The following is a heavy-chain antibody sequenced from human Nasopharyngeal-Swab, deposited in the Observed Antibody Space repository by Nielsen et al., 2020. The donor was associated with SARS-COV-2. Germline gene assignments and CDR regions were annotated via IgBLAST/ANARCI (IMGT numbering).Heavy chain of an antibody. CDR3: ARGRWIQLWLPYY. J-gene: IGHJ4*02. CDR2: INHSGST. D-gene: IGHD5-18*01. V-gene: IGHV4-34*01. CDR1: GGSFSGYY. Sequence: SETPSLTCAVYGGSFSGYYWSWIRQPPGKGLEWIGEINHSGSTNYNPSLKGRVTISVDTSKNQFSLKLSSVTAADTAVYYCARGRWIQLWLPYYWGQGTLVTVSS.